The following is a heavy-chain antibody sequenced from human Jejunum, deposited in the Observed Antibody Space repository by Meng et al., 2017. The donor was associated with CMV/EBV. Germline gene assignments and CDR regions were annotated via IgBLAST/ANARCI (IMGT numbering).Heavy chain of an antibody. D-gene: IGHD3-10*01. Sequence: VQLQGSGPGLVTPSPPLALTCTVSGGSISSGGYYWSWIRQHPGKGLEWIGYIHDSGSTYYNPSLKSRVTISADTSKNQFSLKLSSVTAADTAVYYCARASYGSGSPLGESWFDPWGQGTLVTVSS. CDR3: ARASYGSGSPLGESWFDP. V-gene: IGHV4-31*03. CDR2: IHDSGST. CDR1: GGSISSGGYY. J-gene: IGHJ5*02.